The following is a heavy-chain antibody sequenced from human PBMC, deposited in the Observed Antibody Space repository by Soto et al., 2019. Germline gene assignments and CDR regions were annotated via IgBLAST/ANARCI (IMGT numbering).Heavy chain of an antibody. CDR1: GGTFTSYD. J-gene: IGHJ4*02. D-gene: IGHD2-15*01. V-gene: IGHV1-8*01. CDR2: MNPNSGNT. Sequence: ASVKVSCKASGGTFTSYDINWVRQATGQGLEWMGWMNPNSGNTGYAQKLQGRVTMTTDTSTSTAYMELSSLRSEDTAVYYCASHPRVVLGDYFAYWGQGTLVTVSS. CDR3: ASHPRVVLGDYFAY.